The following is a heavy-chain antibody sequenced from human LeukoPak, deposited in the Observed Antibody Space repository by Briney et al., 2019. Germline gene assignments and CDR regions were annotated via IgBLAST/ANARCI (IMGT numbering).Heavy chain of an antibody. Sequence: ASVKVSRKASGYTFTSYGISWVRQAPGQGLEWMGWISAYSGNTNYAQKFQGRVTMTTDTSTSTAYMELRSLRSDDTAVYYCAGAPRYCSGGSCYSPYWGQGTLVTVSS. CDR2: ISAYSGNT. CDR3: AGAPRYCSGGSCYSPY. J-gene: IGHJ4*02. D-gene: IGHD2-15*01. CDR1: GYTFTSYG. V-gene: IGHV1-18*01.